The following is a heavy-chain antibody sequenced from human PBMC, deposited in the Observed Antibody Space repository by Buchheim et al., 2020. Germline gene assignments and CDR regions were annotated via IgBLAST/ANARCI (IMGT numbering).Heavy chain of an antibody. Sequence: QVQLQESGPGLVKPSGTLSLTCAVSGGSISSSNWWSWVRQPPGKGLEWIGYIYYSGSTYYNPSLKSRVTISVDTSKNQFSLKLSSVTAADTAVYYCARDSRGGERRWFDPWGQGTL. V-gene: IGHV4-4*02. CDR2: IYYSGST. CDR3: ARDSRGGERRWFDP. J-gene: IGHJ5*02. D-gene: IGHD3-10*01. CDR1: GGSISSSNW.